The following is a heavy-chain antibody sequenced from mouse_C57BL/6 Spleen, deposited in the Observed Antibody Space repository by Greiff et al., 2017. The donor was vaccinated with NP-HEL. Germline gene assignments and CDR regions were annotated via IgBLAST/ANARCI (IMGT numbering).Heavy chain of an antibody. J-gene: IGHJ3*01. D-gene: IGHD2-3*01. Sequence: VQLQESGTELVKPGASVKLSCKASGYTFTSYWMHWVKQRPGQGLEWIGNINPSNGGTNYNEKFKSKATLTVDKSSSTAYMQLRSLTSEDTSFYYCARGGYYERAGFAYWGQGTLVTVSA. CDR3: ARGGYYERAGFAY. CDR1: GYTFTSYW. V-gene: IGHV1-53*01. CDR2: INPSNGGT.